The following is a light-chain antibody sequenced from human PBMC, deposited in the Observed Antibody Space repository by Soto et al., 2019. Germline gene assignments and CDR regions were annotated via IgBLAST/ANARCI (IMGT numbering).Light chain of an antibody. Sequence: SLLTHAPPLSRSPRQAVTTSLPWDSSDVGGYNYVSWYQQHPGKAPKLMIYDVSKRPSGVPDRFSGSKSGNTASLTISGLQAEDEADYYCCSYAGSFYVFGTGTKVTVL. CDR2: DVS. V-gene: IGLV2-11*01. CDR1: SSDVGGYNY. J-gene: IGLJ1*01. CDR3: CSYAGSFYV.